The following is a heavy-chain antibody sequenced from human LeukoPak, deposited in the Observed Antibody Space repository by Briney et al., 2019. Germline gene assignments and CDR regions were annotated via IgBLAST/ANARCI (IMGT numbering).Heavy chain of an antibody. Sequence: ASVKVSCKASGYTFTSCGISWVRQAPGQGLEWMGWINPNSGGTNYAQKFQGRVTMTRDTSISTAYMELSRLRSDDTAVYYCARDIVVVVANWFDPWGQGTLVTVSS. D-gene: IGHD2-15*01. V-gene: IGHV1-2*02. CDR1: GYTFTSCG. J-gene: IGHJ5*02. CDR2: INPNSGGT. CDR3: ARDIVVVVANWFDP.